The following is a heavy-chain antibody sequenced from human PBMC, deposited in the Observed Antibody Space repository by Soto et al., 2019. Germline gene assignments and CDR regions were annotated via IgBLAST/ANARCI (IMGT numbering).Heavy chain of an antibody. D-gene: IGHD2-2*01. CDR3: ARGRRYCSSTSCFYYFDY. V-gene: IGHV1-8*01. CDR2: MNPNSGNT. Sequence: QVQLVQSGAEVKKPGASVKVSCKASGYTFTSYDINWVRQATGQGLEWMGWMNPNSGNTGYAQKFQGRVTMTRNISISTAYMELSSLRSEDTAVYYCARGRRYCSSTSCFYYFDYWGQGTLVTVSS. CDR1: GYTFTSYD. J-gene: IGHJ4*02.